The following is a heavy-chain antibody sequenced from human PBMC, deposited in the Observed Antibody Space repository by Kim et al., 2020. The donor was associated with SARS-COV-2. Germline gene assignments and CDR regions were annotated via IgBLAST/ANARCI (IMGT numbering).Heavy chain of an antibody. CDR2: VNHSGST. Sequence: SETLSLTCAVYGGSFSGYYWTWIRQPPGKGLEWMGEVNHSGSTNYNPSLKSRVTISADTSKNQISLKLKSVTAADTALYYCARGRGGCHYPYFDSWGQGTLVTVSS. CDR1: GGSFSGYY. J-gene: IGHJ4*02. V-gene: IGHV4-34*01. D-gene: IGHD1-26*01. CDR3: ARGRGGCHYPYFDS.